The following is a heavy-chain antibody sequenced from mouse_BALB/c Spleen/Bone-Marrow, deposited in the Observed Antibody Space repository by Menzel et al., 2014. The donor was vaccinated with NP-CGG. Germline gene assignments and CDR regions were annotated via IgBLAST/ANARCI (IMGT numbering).Heavy chain of an antibody. CDR2: ILPGSGST. Sequence: LVESGAELMKPGASVKISCKATGYTFSSYWIEWVKQRPGHGLEWIGEILPGSGSTNYNEKFKGKATFTADTSSNTAYMQLSSLTSEDSAVYYCARGIDYYAMDYRAQGTSVTFSS. CDR3: ARGIDYYAMDY. V-gene: IGHV1-9*01. J-gene: IGHJ4*01. CDR1: GYTFSSYW.